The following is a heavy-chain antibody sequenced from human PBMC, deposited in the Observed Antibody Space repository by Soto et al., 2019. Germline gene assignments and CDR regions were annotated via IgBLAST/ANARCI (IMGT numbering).Heavy chain of an antibody. J-gene: IGHJ3*02. CDR1: AGSITSSY. Sequence: PSETLSLTCTISAGSITSSYWSWIRQHQGKGLEWIGYIYYSGSTNYNPSLKSRVTISVDTSKNQFSLKLSSVTAADTAVYYCARGEVGPYYDFWSGYSGAFDIWGQGTMVTVSS. D-gene: IGHD3-3*01. CDR3: ARGEVGPYYDFWSGYSGAFDI. CDR2: IYYSGST. V-gene: IGHV4-59*01.